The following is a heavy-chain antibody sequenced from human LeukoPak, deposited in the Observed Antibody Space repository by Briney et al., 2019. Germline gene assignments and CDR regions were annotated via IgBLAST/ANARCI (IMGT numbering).Heavy chain of an antibody. CDR3: AREDDSNSAVDY. CDR2: IYYSGST. D-gene: IGHD5-24*01. CDR1: GGSISSGGYY. J-gene: IGHJ4*02. V-gene: IGHV4-31*03. Sequence: SETLSLTCSVSGGSISSGGYYWSWIRQHPGKGLEWTGYIYYSGSTYYNPSLKSRVTISVDTSKNQFSLKLSSVSAADTAVYYCAREDDSNSAVDYWGQGTLLTVFS.